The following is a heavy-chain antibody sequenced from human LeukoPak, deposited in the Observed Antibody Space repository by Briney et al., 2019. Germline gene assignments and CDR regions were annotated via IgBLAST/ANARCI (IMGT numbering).Heavy chain of an antibody. J-gene: IGHJ3*02. V-gene: IGHV3-23*01. CDR1: GFTFSSYA. CDR2: ISGSGGST. D-gene: IGHD6-13*01. Sequence: TGGSLRLSCAASGFTFSSYAMSWVRQAPGKGLEWVSAISGSGGSTYYADSVKGRFTISRDNSKNTLFLQMNSLRAEDTAVYYCAKGTYSSSPLDAFDIWGQGTMVTVSS. CDR3: AKGTYSSSPLDAFDI.